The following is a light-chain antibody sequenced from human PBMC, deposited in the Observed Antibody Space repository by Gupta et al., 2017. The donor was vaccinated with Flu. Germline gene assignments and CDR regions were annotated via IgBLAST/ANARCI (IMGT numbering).Light chain of an antibody. V-gene: IGKV3-15*01. J-gene: IGKJ2*03. CDR2: GPS. Sequence: EIVMTQSPATLSVSPGERATLSCRASQNINSNLAWYQQKPGQAPRLLMYGPSTRATGIPARFSGSGSGTEFTLTISSLQSEDFAIYYCQQSNKWPYSFGLGTRLEI. CDR1: QNINSN. CDR3: QQSNKWPYS.